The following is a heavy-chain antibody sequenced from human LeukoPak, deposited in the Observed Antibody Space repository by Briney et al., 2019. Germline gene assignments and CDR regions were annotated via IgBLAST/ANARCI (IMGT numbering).Heavy chain of an antibody. D-gene: IGHD3-10*01. J-gene: IGHJ4*02. V-gene: IGHV3-30*02. CDR1: GFTFSSYG. Sequence: GGSLRLSCAASGFTFSSYGLHWVRQAPGKGLEWVAIIRDDGSNQYYADSVKGRFTISRDNSKNTLNLQMNSLRAEDTAVYYCAKDVIRGSISYFDSWGQGTQVAVSS. CDR3: AKDVIRGSISYFDS. CDR2: IRDDGSNQ.